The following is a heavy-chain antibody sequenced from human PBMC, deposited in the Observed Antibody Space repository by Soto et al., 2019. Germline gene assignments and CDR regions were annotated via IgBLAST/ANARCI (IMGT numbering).Heavy chain of an antibody. Sequence: ASVKVSCKASGYTFSSYDLNWVRQAPGQGLEWLGWMNPNSGDTGYAQKFQGRVTMTRDTSINTAYMELSSLSSDDTAIYYCAKNLPYTGLFDCWGQGTLVTVSS. CDR1: GYTFSSYD. CDR2: MNPNSGDT. V-gene: IGHV1-8*01. J-gene: IGHJ4*02. D-gene: IGHD2-2*02. CDR3: AKNLPYTGLFDC.